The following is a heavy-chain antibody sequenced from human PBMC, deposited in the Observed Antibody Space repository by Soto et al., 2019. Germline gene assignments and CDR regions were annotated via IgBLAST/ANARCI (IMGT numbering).Heavy chain of an antibody. D-gene: IGHD6-19*01. CDR1: GFTFTSSA. Sequence: SVKVSCKASGFTFTSSAVQWVRQARGQRLEWIGWIVVGSGNTNYAQKFQERVTITRDMSTSTAYMELSSLRSEDTAVYYCAADLASVAGYYFDYWGQGTLVTVSS. CDR2: IVVGSGNT. V-gene: IGHV1-58*01. CDR3: AADLASVAGYYFDY. J-gene: IGHJ4*02.